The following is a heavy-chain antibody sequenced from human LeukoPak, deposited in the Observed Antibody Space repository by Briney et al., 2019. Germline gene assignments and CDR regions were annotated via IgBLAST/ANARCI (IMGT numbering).Heavy chain of an antibody. Sequence: ASVKVSCKASGYTFTRYGISWVRQAPGQGLEWMGWISAYNGNTNYAQKLQGRVTMTTDTSTSIAYMELRSLRSDDTAVYSCARDLIVVVPAARVFDPWGQGTLVTVSS. D-gene: IGHD2-2*01. CDR3: ARDLIVVVPAARVFDP. CDR1: GYTFTRYG. V-gene: IGHV1-18*01. J-gene: IGHJ5*02. CDR2: ISAYNGNT.